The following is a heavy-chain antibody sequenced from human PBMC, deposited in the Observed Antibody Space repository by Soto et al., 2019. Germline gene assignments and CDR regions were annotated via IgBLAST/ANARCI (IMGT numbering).Heavy chain of an antibody. CDR3: ARGGIAAAGTPGGWFDP. CDR2: IIPIFGTA. Sequence: SVKVYYKASRGTFISYAISWVRQAPGQGLEWMGGIIPIFGTANYAQKFQGRVTITVDESTSTAYMELSSLRSEDTAVYYCARGGIAAAGTPGGWFDPWGQGTLVTVSS. J-gene: IGHJ5*02. V-gene: IGHV1-69*13. CDR1: RGTFISYA. D-gene: IGHD6-13*01.